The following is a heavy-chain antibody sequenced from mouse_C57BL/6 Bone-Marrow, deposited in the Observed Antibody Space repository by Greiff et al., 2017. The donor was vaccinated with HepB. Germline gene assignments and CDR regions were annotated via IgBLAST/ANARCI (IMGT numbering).Heavy chain of an antibody. V-gene: IGHV1-20*01. CDR1: GYSFTGYF. J-gene: IGHJ1*03. CDR2: INPYNGDT. CDR3: ARGVYYYGSSYNWYFDV. D-gene: IGHD1-1*01. Sequence: EVKLVESGPELVKPGDSVKISCKASGYSFTGYFMNWVMQSHGKSLEWIGRINPYNGDTFYNQKFKGKATLTVDKSSSTAHMELRSLTSEDSAVYYCARGVYYYGSSYNWYFDVWGTGTTVTVSS.